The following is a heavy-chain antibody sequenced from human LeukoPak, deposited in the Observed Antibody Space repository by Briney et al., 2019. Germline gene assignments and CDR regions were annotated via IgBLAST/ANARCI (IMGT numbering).Heavy chain of an antibody. D-gene: IGHD1-26*01. CDR2: ISRSSGSSI. CDR1: GFTFSNYE. CDR3: ARDGASVHLFDY. V-gene: IGHV3-48*03. J-gene: IGHJ4*02. Sequence: PGGSLRLSCAASGFTFSNYEMNWVRQAPGKGLEWVSYISRSSGSSIYYADSVKGRFTISRDNAKNSLYLQMNSLRAEDTAVYYCARDGASVHLFDYWGQGTLVTVSS.